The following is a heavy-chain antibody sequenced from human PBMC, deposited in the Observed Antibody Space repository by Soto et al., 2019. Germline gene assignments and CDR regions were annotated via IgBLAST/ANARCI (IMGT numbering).Heavy chain of an antibody. J-gene: IGHJ4*02. D-gene: IGHD3-10*01. CDR1: GGYISSGGYY. CDR3: ARDSVITMVRVEPV. V-gene: IGHV4-31*03. CDR2: IYYSGST. Sequence: QVQLQESGPGLVKPSQTLSLTCTVSGGYISSGGYYWSWIRQHQGNGLEWIGYIYYSGSTYYNPSLKSRVTISVDTSKNHGSLKLSSVTAADTAVYYCARDSVITMVRVEPVWGQGTLVTVSS.